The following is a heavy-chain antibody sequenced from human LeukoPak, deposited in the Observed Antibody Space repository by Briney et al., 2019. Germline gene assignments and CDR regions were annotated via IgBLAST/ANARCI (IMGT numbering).Heavy chain of an antibody. Sequence: PSETLSLTCTVSGGSISSTSYYWGWIRQPPGKGLEWIGSIYYGGSTYYNPSFKSRVTISVDTSKNQFSLKLSSVTAADTAVYYCATAYHFYDSDIYYESESWFDPWGQGTLVTVTS. J-gene: IGHJ5*02. V-gene: IGHV4-39*01. CDR2: IYYGGST. D-gene: IGHD3-22*01. CDR3: ATAYHFYDSDIYYESESWFDP. CDR1: GGSISSTSYY.